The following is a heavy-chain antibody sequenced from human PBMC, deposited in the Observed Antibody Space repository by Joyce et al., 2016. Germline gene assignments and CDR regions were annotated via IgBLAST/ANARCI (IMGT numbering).Heavy chain of an antibody. V-gene: IGHV1-46*01. CDR3: ARDLTGSGWYYFDH. J-gene: IGHJ4*02. Sequence: VHLVQSGAEVKEPGASVKVSCKASGYTFTGFYVHWVRQAPGQGLEWMVMRNTMSGGTTYAQKFQGRVTLTRDTAANTHYMELTSLTSDDTAVFYCARDLTGSGWYYFDHWGQGTLVTVSS. CDR1: GYTFTGFY. CDR2: RNTMSGGT. D-gene: IGHD6-19*01.